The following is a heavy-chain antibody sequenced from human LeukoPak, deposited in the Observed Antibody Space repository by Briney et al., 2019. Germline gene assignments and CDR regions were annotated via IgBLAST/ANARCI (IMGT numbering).Heavy chain of an antibody. D-gene: IGHD3-10*01. V-gene: IGHV4-34*01. J-gene: IGHJ6*03. Sequence: SETLSLTCAVYGGSFGGYYWSWIRQPPGKGLEWIGEINHSGSTNYNPSLKSRVTISVDTSKNQFSLKLSSVTAADTAVYYCARGPITRVRGVTPRYMDVWGKGTTVTVSS. CDR3: ARGPITRVRGVTPRYMDV. CDR1: GGSFGGYY. CDR2: INHSGST.